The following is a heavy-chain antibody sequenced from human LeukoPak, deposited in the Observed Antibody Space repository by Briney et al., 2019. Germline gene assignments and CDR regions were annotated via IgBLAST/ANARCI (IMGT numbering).Heavy chain of an antibody. Sequence: SETLSLTCAVFGGSFSGYYWNWIRQPPGKGLEWIGSIYYSGSTYYNPSLKSRVTISVDTSKNQFSLKLSSVTAADTAVYYCAREVAAAGRDAFDIWGQGTMVTVSS. CDR1: GGSFSGYY. V-gene: IGHV4-34*01. D-gene: IGHD6-13*01. J-gene: IGHJ3*02. CDR2: IYYSGST. CDR3: AREVAAAGRDAFDI.